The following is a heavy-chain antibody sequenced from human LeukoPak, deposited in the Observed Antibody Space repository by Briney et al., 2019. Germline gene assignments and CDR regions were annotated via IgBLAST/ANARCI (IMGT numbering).Heavy chain of an antibody. CDR3: ARSTRYGDYARNAFDI. CDR1: GFTFSDYY. Sequence: PGGSLRLSCAASGFTFSDYYMSWIRQPPGKGLEWVSYISRSSSTIYNADSVKGRFTISRDNAKNSLYLQMNSLRDEDTAVYYCARSTRYGDYARNAFDIWGQGTMVTVSS. V-gene: IGHV3-11*04. J-gene: IGHJ3*02. CDR2: ISRSSSTI. D-gene: IGHD4-17*01.